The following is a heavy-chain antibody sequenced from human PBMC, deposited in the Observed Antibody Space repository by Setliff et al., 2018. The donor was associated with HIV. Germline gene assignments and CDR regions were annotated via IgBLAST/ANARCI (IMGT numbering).Heavy chain of an antibody. CDR1: GYTFTSFD. CDR3: TRIRAMVRGVTSYDAFDI. J-gene: IGHJ3*02. CDR2: MNPNSGNS. V-gene: IGHV1-8*01. D-gene: IGHD3-10*01. Sequence: ASVKVSCKASGYTFTSFDINWVRQATGQGLEWMGWMNPNSGNSGFAQKFQGRVIMTRNSSISTAYMELSSLRFDDTAVYYCTRIRAMVRGVTSYDAFDIWGQGAKVTVSS.